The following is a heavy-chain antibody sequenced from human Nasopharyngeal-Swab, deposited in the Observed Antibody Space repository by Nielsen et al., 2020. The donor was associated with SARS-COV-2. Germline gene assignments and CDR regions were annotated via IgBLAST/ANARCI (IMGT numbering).Heavy chain of an antibody. CDR3: ARADSSSWYFDY. CDR1: GFTFSSYS. V-gene: IGHV3-21*01. CDR2: ISSSSSYI. Sequence: GESLKISCAASGFTFSSYSMNWVRQAPGKGLEWVSSISSSSSYIYYADSVKGRFTISRDNAKNSLCLQMNSLRAEDTAVYYCARADSSSWYFDYWGQGTLVTVSS. D-gene: IGHD6-13*01. J-gene: IGHJ4*02.